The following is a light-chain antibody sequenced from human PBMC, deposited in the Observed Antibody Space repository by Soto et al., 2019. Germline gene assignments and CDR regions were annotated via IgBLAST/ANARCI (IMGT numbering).Light chain of an antibody. Sequence: EIVMTQSPATLSVSPGERVALSCRASQSVSSYLAWYQQKPGQAPRLLIYDASNRATGIPARFSGSGSGTDFTLTISSLEPEDFAVYYCQQRSNWLTFGGGTKVDIK. CDR3: QQRSNWLT. CDR1: QSVSSY. CDR2: DAS. J-gene: IGKJ4*01. V-gene: IGKV3-11*01.